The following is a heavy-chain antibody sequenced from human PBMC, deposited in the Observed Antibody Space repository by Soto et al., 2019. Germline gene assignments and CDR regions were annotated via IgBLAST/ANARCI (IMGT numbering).Heavy chain of an antibody. Sequence: PGGSLRLSCAVSGITVSSYYMSWVRQAARKGLEWVSVIYAGTITYYADSVKGRFTIYRDNSKNTLNLEMNSLRVEDTAVYYCARIPYDNSGTIFDYWGQGTLVTVSS. J-gene: IGHJ4*02. V-gene: IGHV3-53*01. CDR1: GITVSSYY. CDR2: IYAGTIT. D-gene: IGHD3-22*01. CDR3: ARIPYDNSGTIFDY.